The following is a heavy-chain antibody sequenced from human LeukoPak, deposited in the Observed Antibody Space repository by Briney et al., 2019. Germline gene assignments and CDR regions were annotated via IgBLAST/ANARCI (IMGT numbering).Heavy chain of an antibody. Sequence: GRSLRLSCAASGFTFSSYAMHWVRQAPGKGLEWVAVISYDGSNKYYADSVKGRFTISRDNSKNTLYLQMNSLRAEDTAVYYCVRDSSTYYYDSSEPDYWGQGTLVTVSS. CDR2: ISYDGSNK. V-gene: IGHV3-30-3*01. J-gene: IGHJ4*02. CDR3: VRDSSTYYYDSSEPDY. CDR1: GFTFSSYA. D-gene: IGHD3-22*01.